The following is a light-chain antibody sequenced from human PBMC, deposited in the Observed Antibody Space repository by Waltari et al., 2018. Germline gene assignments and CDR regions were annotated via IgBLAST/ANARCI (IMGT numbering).Light chain of an antibody. CDR2: DAS. V-gene: IGKV1-5*01. Sequence: DIQMTQSPSTLSASVGDRVTIPCRASQTIDNYLAWYQQKPGEDPKVMIYDASTLETGVPSRFSGSGFGTDFSLTISSLQPDDFATYWCQQYNIYSPQAFGQGTKVEVK. CDR3: QQYNIYSPQA. CDR1: QTIDNY. J-gene: IGKJ1*01.